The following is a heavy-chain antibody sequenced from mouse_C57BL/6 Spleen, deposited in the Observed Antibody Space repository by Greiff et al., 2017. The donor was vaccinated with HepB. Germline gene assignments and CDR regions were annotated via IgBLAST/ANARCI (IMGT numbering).Heavy chain of an antibody. J-gene: IGHJ3*01. CDR1: GFNIKDYY. CDR2: IDPEDGDT. Sequence: EVQLQQSGAELVRPGASVKLSCTASGFNIKDYYMHWVKQRPEQGLEWIGRIDPEDGDTEYAPKFQGKATMTADTSSNTAYLQLSSLTSEDTAVYYCTLYYYGSSYEFAYWGQGTLLTVSA. D-gene: IGHD1-1*01. CDR3: TLYYYGSSYEFAY. V-gene: IGHV14-1*01.